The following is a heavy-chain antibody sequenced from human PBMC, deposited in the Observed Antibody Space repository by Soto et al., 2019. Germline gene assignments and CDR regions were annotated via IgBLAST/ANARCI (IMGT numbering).Heavy chain of an antibody. J-gene: IGHJ3*01. CDR3: ARDGHRGPSDAFDV. CDR2: ISTTGTSP. Sequence: PGGSLRLSCTASGFSSSNYEMSWIRQAPGKGLEWVSHISTTGTSPYYADSVRGRFTVSRDTAKNSIYLQMNSLRAEDTALYYCARDGHRGPSDAFDVWGQGTMVTVSS. V-gene: IGHV3-48*03. CDR1: GFSSSNYE. D-gene: IGHD3-10*01.